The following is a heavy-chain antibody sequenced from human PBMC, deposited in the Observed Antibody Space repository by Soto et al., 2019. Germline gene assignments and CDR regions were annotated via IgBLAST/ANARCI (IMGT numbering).Heavy chain of an antibody. Sequence: QMQLQESGPGLVKPSQTLSLTYTVSGGSISSGGNYWSWIRQHPGKGLEWIGYIYYSGSTYYNPSLKSRVTISVDTSKNQFSLKLSSVTAADTAVYYCARVGPDAWGSSPHPYFDYWGQGTLVTVSS. CDR1: GGSISSGGNY. CDR2: IYYSGST. CDR3: ARVGPDAWGSSPHPYFDY. V-gene: IGHV4-31*03. D-gene: IGHD3-16*01. J-gene: IGHJ4*02.